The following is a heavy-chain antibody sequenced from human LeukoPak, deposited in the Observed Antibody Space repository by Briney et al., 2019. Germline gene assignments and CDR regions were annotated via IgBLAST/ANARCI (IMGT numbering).Heavy chain of an antibody. V-gene: IGHV1-69*13. D-gene: IGHD3-16*01. Sequence: VASVKVSCKASGGTFSSYAISWVRQAPGQGLEWMGGIIPIFGTANYAQKFQGRVTITADESTSTAYMELSGLRSEDTAVYYCAKISTHLGLGYWGQGTLVTVSS. J-gene: IGHJ4*02. CDR1: GGTFSSYA. CDR3: AKISTHLGLGY. CDR2: IIPIFGTA.